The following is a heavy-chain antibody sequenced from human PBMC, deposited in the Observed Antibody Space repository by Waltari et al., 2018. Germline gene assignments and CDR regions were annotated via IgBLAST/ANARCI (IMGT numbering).Heavy chain of an antibody. V-gene: IGHV4-31*11. D-gene: IGHD3-22*01. CDR2: IYYSGST. CDR1: GGSTRSSRHY. J-gene: IGHJ3*02. CDR3: AREAVVIHDAFDI. Sequence: QLQLQESGPGLVKPSETLSLTCAVSGGSTRSSRHYWGWIRQSPGEGLEWIGYIYYSGSTYDNPSLKSRVTISVDTSKNQCSLKLSSVTAADTAVYYCAREAVVIHDAFDIWGQGTMVTVSS.